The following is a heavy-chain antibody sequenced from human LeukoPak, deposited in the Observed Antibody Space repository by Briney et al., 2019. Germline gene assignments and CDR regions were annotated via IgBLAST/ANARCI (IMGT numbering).Heavy chain of an antibody. CDR2: INPNSGGT. V-gene: IGHV1-2*02. CDR3: ARAPYSSGWKNLGY. D-gene: IGHD6-19*01. J-gene: IGHJ4*02. CDR1: GYTFTSYY. Sequence: ASVKVSCKASGYTFTSYYMHWVRQAPAQGLEWMGWINPNSGGTNYAQKFQGRVTMTRDTSISTAYMELSRLRSDDTAVYYCARAPYSSGWKNLGYWGQGTLVTVSS.